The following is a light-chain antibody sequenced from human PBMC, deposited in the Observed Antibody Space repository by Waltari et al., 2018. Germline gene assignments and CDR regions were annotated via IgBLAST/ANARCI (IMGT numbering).Light chain of an antibody. CDR1: SGINVGSYR. J-gene: IGLJ3*02. Sequence: QAVLTQPSSLSASPGASASLTCPLRSGINVGSYRIYWYLQKPGSPPQYLLRYKSDSDKQQGSGVPSRFSGSKDASANAGILLISGLQSEDEADYYCMIWHSSAWVFGGGTKLTVL. V-gene: IGLV5-45*03. CDR2: YKSDSDK. CDR3: MIWHSSAWV.